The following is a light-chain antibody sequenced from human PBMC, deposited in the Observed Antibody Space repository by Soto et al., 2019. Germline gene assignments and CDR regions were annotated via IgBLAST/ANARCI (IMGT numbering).Light chain of an antibody. V-gene: IGKV1-5*01. Sequence: LSPSTLSASVGDRVSITCRASQSISSWLGWYQQKPGKAPKLLIYDASSLESGVPSRFSGSGSGTEFTLTISSLQPDDFATYYCQQYSSSSEWAFGQGTKVDIK. CDR1: QSISSW. CDR2: DAS. CDR3: QQYSSSSEWA. J-gene: IGKJ1*01.